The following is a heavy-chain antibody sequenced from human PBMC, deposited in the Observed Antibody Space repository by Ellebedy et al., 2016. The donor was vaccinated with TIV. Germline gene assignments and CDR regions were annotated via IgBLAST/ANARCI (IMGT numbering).Heavy chain of an antibody. CDR3: ARGSHSNDYCSGSYYNAPFDY. Sequence: MPSETLSLTCTVSGGSISSYYWSWIRQPPGKGLEWIGYIYYSGSTNYNPSLKSRVTISVDTSKNQFSLKLSSVTAADTAVYYCARGSHSNDYCSGSYYNAPFDYWGQGTLVTVSS. D-gene: IGHD3-10*01. CDR2: IYYSGST. J-gene: IGHJ4*02. CDR1: GGSISSYY. V-gene: IGHV4-59*08.